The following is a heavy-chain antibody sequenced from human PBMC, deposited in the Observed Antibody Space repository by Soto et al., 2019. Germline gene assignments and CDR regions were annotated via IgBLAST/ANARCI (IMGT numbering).Heavy chain of an antibody. CDR1: GFTFSSYG. CDR2: IWYDGSNK. CDR3: ARDVVVGAPDGAMDV. J-gene: IGHJ6*04. D-gene: IGHD1-26*01. Sequence: QVQLVESGGGVVQPGRSLRLSCAASGFTFSSYGMHWVRQAPGKGLEWVAVIWYDGSNKYYADSVKGRFTISRDNSKNTLYLQMNSLRAEDTAVYWWARDVVVGAPDGAMDVWGEGTTVAVSS. V-gene: IGHV3-33*01.